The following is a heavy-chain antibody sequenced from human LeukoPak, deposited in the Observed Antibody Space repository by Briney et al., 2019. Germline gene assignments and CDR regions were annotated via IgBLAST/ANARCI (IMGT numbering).Heavy chain of an antibody. CDR2: INHSGST. Sequence: SETLSLTCAVYGGSFSGYYWSWIRQPPGKGLEWIGEINHSGSTNYNPSLKSRVTISVDTSKNQFSLKLSSVTAADTAVYYCARGSRRYCSGGSCYSGFSGRYYFDYWGQGTLVTVSS. V-gene: IGHV4-34*01. J-gene: IGHJ4*02. D-gene: IGHD2-15*01. CDR3: ARGSRRYCSGGSCYSGFSGRYYFDY. CDR1: GGSFSGYY.